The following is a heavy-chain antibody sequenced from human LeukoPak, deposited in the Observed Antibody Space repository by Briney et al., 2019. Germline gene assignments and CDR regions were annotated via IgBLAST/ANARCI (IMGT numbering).Heavy chain of an antibody. J-gene: IGHJ1*01. D-gene: IGHD3-22*01. CDR3: ARAPSEIGGYYPEYFRH. CDR2: IKSDGST. CDR1: GFTFSTYW. Sequence: PGGSPRLSCAASGFTFSTYWMHGVRQAPGKGLVWVSRIKSDGSTNYADSVKGRFTISRDNAKNTVSLQMNSLRPEDTGVYYCARAPSEIGGYYPEYFRHWGQGTLVTVSS. V-gene: IGHV3-74*01.